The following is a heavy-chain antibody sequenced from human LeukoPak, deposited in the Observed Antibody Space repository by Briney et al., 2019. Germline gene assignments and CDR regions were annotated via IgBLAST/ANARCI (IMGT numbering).Heavy chain of an antibody. V-gene: IGHV3-30*18. CDR1: GFTFSSYG. J-gene: IGHJ6*02. CDR3: AKDLLAAAEPNYYYYYGMDV. CDR2: ISYDGGNK. Sequence: PGGSLRLSCAASGFTFSSYGMHWVRQAPGKGLEWVAVISYDGGNKYYADSVKGRFTISRDNSKNTLYLQMNSLRAEDTAVYYCAKDLLAAAEPNYYYYYGMDVWGQGTTVTVSS. D-gene: IGHD6-13*01.